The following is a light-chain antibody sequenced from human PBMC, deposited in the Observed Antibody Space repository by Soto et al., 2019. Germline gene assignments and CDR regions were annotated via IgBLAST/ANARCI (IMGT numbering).Light chain of an antibody. CDR1: QGISNY. CDR2: AAS. CDR3: QKYNSAPWT. J-gene: IGKJ1*01. Sequence: DIQMTQSPSSLSTSVGDRVTITCRASQGISNYLAWYQQKPGKVPKLLIYAASTLQSGVPSRFSGSGSGTDFTITISSLKPEDVATYYCQKYNSAPWTFGQGTKVDIK. V-gene: IGKV1-27*01.